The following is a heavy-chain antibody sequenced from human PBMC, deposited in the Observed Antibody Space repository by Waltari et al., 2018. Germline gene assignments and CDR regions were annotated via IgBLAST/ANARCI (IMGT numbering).Heavy chain of an antibody. CDR3: ARVGLGYSSGWLDY. Sequence: QVQLVESGGGVVQPGRSLRLSCAASGFTFSSYAMHWVRQAPGKGLEWVAVISYDGSNKYYADSVKGRFTISRDNSKNTLYLQMNSLRAEDTAVYYCARVGLGYSSGWLDYWGQGTLVTVSS. CDR1: GFTFSSYA. D-gene: IGHD6-19*01. J-gene: IGHJ4*02. V-gene: IGHV3-30-3*01. CDR2: ISYDGSNK.